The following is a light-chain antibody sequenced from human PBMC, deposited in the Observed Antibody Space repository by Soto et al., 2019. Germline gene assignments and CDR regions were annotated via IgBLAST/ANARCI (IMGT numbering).Light chain of an antibody. V-gene: IGKV1-5*03. Sequence: DIQMIQSPSTLSASVGDRVTITCRASQSISSWLAWYQQKPGKAPKLLIYKASSLESGVPSRFSGRGSGTEFTLTISSLQPDDFATYYCQQYNSYPWTFGQGTKVEIK. CDR2: KAS. CDR3: QQYNSYPWT. CDR1: QSISSW. J-gene: IGKJ1*01.